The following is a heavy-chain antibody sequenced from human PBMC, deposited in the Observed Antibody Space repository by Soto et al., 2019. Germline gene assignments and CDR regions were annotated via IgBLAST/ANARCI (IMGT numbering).Heavy chain of an antibody. V-gene: IGHV1-69*13. CDR1: GGTFSSYA. J-gene: IGHJ6*02. Sequence: SVKVSCKASGGTFSSYAISWVRQAPGQGLEWMGGIIPIFGTANYAQKFQGRVTITADESTSTAYMELSSLRSEDTAVYYCARIVVVPAAINPYYYYGMDVWGQGTTVTVSS. CDR2: IIPIFGTA. CDR3: ARIVVVPAAINPYYYYGMDV. D-gene: IGHD2-2*02.